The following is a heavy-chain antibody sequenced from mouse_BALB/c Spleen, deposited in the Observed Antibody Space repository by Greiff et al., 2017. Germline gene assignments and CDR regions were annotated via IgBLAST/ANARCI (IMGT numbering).Heavy chain of an antibody. Sequence: EVKLMESGPGLVKPSQSLSLTCSVTGYSITSGYYWNWIRQFPGNKLEWMGYISYDGSNNYNPSLKNRISITRDTSKNQFFLKLNSVTTEDIATYYCARAWDEDAMDYWGQGTSVTVSS. V-gene: IGHV3-6*02. J-gene: IGHJ4*01. D-gene: IGHD4-1*01. CDR1: GYSITSGYY. CDR2: ISYDGSN. CDR3: ARAWDEDAMDY.